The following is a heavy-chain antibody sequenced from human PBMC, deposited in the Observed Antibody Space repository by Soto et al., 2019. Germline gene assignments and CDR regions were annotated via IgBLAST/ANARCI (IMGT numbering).Heavy chain of an antibody. Sequence: QVQLVQSGAEVKKPGASVKVSCKASGYTFTSYGISWVRQAPGQGREWMGWISAYNGNTNYAPKLQGRVTMTTDTSTSTAYMELRSLRSDDTAVYYCARVSRVLGSYPGGGFDYWGQGTLVTVSS. CDR2: ISAYNGNT. D-gene: IGHD1-26*01. V-gene: IGHV1-18*01. CDR3: ARVSRVLGSYPGGGFDY. J-gene: IGHJ4*02. CDR1: GYTFTSYG.